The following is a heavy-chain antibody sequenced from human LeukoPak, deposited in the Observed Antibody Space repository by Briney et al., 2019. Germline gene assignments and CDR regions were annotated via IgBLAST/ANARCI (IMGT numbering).Heavy chain of an antibody. CDR2: INHSGST. V-gene: IGHV4-34*01. CDR1: GGSFSGYY. J-gene: IGHJ4*02. D-gene: IGHD3-10*01. CDR3: ARPYGSGRSGDFDY. Sequence: PSETLSLTCAVHGGSFSGYYWSWIRQPPGKGLEWIGEINHSGSTNYNPSLKSRVTISVDTSKNQFSLKLSSVTAADTAVYYCARPYGSGRSGDFDYWGQGTLVTVSS.